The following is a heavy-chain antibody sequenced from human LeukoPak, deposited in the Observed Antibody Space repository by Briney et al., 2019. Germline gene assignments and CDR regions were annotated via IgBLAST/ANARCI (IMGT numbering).Heavy chain of an antibody. CDR3: ARPRHHYDSSGYFPYYMDV. CDR2: INTDGSST. D-gene: IGHD3-22*01. Sequence: GGSLRLSCAASGFTFSSYWMHRVRQAPGKGLVWVSRINTDGSSTSYADSVKGRFTISRDNAKNTLYLQMNSLRAEDTAVYYCARPRHHYDSSGYFPYYMDVWGKGTTVTVSS. J-gene: IGHJ6*03. V-gene: IGHV3-74*01. CDR1: GFTFSSYW.